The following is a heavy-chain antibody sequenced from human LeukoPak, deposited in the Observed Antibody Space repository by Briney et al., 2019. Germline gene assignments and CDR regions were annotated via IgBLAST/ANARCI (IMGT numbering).Heavy chain of an antibody. CDR2: ISSGSSAI. Sequence: GGSLRLSCVASGFTLGTYSMNWVRQAPGKGLEWVSYISSGSSAIYYADSMKGRFTISRDNAKNSLYLQMNSLRAEDTAVYYCARDALYYDYVLDAFDIWGQGTMVTVSS. V-gene: IGHV3-48*01. CDR3: ARDALYYDYVLDAFDI. CDR1: GFTLGTYS. D-gene: IGHD3-16*01. J-gene: IGHJ3*02.